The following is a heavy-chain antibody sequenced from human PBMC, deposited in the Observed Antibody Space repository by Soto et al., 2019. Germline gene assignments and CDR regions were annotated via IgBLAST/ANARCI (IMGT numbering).Heavy chain of an antibody. V-gene: IGHV3-53*01. CDR1: GFTVSSNY. CDR3: AREGYSYKYGTDV. J-gene: IGHJ6*02. Sequence: GGSLRLSCAASGFTVSSNYMSWVRQAPGKGLEWVSVIYSGGSAYYADSVKGRFTISRDSSKNTLYLQMNSLRADDTAVYYCAREGYSYKYGTDVWGQGTRSPSP. CDR2: IYSGGSA. D-gene: IGHD5-18*01.